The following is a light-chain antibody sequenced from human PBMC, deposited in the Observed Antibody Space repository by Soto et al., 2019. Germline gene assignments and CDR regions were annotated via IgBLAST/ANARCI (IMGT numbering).Light chain of an antibody. CDR3: QQRFTWPLT. V-gene: IGKV3-11*01. Sequence: ETVLTQSPATLSLSPGERATLSCRARQSVSRFFAWYQQKPGQAPRLLIYGVSNRATGVPARFSGSGSGTDFTLSISSLEPEDSAVYYCQQRFTWPLTFGGGTKVEIK. CDR2: GVS. J-gene: IGKJ4*01. CDR1: QSVSRF.